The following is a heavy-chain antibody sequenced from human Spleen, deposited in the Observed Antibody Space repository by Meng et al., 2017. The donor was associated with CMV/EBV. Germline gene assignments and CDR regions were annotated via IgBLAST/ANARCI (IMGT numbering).Heavy chain of an antibody. CDR3: VKAIFGMFTPIDY. CDR2: ISSSSSYI. V-gene: IGHV3-21*04. CDR1: GFTFSSYS. D-gene: IGHD3-3*01. J-gene: IGHJ4*02. Sequence: GESLKISCAASGFTFSSYSMNWVRQAPGKGLEWVSSISSSSSYIYYADSVKGRFTISRDNAKNSLYLQMNSLRAEDTAFYYCVKAIFGMFTPIDYWGQGALVTVSS.